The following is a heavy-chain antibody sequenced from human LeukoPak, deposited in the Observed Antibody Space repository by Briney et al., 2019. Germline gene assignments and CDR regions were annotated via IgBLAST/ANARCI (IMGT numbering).Heavy chain of an antibody. CDR1: GFTFSSYG. Sequence: PGGSLRLSCAASGFTFSSYGMHWVRQAPGKGLEWVAVIWYDGSNKYYADSVKGRFTISRDNSKNTLYLQVNSLRAEDTAVYYCARPLYAVTTWGYYGMDVWGQGTTVTVSS. CDR2: IWYDGSNK. V-gene: IGHV3-33*01. D-gene: IGHD4-17*01. J-gene: IGHJ6*02. CDR3: ARPLYAVTTWGYYGMDV.